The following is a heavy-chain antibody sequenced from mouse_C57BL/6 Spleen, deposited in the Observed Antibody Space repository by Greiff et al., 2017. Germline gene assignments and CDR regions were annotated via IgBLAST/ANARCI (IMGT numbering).Heavy chain of an antibody. Sequence: QVQLQQPGAELVRPGTSVKLSCKASGYTFTSYWMHWVKQRPGQGLAWIGVIDPSDSYTNYNQKFKGKAILTVDTSSSTAYMQLSSQTSEDSAVYYYARDRAWFAYWGQGTLVTVSA. J-gene: IGHJ3*01. V-gene: IGHV1-59*01. CDR3: ARDRAWFAY. CDR2: IDPSDSYT. CDR1: GYTFTSYW.